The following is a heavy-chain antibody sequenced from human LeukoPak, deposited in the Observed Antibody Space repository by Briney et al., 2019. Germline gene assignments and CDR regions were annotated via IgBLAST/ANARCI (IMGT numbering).Heavy chain of an antibody. V-gene: IGHV3-7*03. Sequence: PGGSLRLSCVGSGFTFSDKWMSWVRQAPGKGPEWVASIKKDGSQKYYVDSVKGRFTISRDNAKNSLYLQMNSLRAEDTALYYCAKDGYYDSYYFDYWGQGTLVTVSS. CDR2: IKKDGSQK. CDR1: GFTFSDKW. CDR3: AKDGYYDSYYFDY. D-gene: IGHD3-22*01. J-gene: IGHJ4*02.